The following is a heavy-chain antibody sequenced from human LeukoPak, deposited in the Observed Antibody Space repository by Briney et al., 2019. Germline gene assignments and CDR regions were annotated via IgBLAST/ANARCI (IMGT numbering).Heavy chain of an antibody. CDR1: GGSISSHY. Sequence: SETLSLTCTVSGGSISSHYWTWIQQSPVKVLEWIGDISNSGSTSYNPSLKSRVTISIDTSKNQFSLKLSSVTAADTAVYYCGRDALVGYFSYYYMDVWGKGTTVTVSS. V-gene: IGHV4-59*11. J-gene: IGHJ6*03. CDR2: ISNSGST. D-gene: IGHD2-15*01. CDR3: GRDALVGYFSYYYMDV.